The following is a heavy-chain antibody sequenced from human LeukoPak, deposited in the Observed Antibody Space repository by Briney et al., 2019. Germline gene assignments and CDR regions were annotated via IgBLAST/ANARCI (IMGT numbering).Heavy chain of an antibody. CDR1: GFTFSDYW. V-gene: IGHV3-7*01. J-gene: IGHJ4*02. Sequence: GGSLRLSCAASGFTFSDYWMTWVRQAPGKGLERLATIKKDGSEKYYVDSVKGRFTISRDNAKNSLDLQMNSLRAEDTAVYYCARDEIAYSSGWSVHWGQGALVTVSS. CDR2: IKKDGSEK. CDR3: ARDEIAYSSGWSVH. D-gene: IGHD6-19*01.